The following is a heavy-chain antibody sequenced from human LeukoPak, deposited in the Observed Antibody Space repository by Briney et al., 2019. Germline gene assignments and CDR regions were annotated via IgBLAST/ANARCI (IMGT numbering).Heavy chain of an antibody. D-gene: IGHD5-18*01. CDR2: ISSSGSTI. CDR1: GFTFNSYE. J-gene: IGHJ4*02. CDR3: ARGLYSYGHVDDY. V-gene: IGHV3-48*03. Sequence: TGGSLRLSCAASGFTFNSYEMNWVRQAPGKGLEWVSYISSSGSTIYYADSVKGRFTISRDNSKNTLYLQMNSLRAEDTAVYYCARGLYSYGHVDDYWGQGTLVTVSS.